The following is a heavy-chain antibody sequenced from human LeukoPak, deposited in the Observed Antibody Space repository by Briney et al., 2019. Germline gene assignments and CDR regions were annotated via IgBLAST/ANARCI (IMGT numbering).Heavy chain of an antibody. J-gene: IGHJ4*02. Sequence: GGSLRLSCAASGFNFATYAVMWVRQAPGKGLEWVSSVSDRGGTTYYADSVRGRFTISRDNSKNTLFLQMNSLRSGDTAVYYCAKVLLNNDDSGYSGFDYWGQGTLVTVSS. CDR3: AKVLLNNDDSGYSGFDY. V-gene: IGHV3-23*01. CDR2: VSDRGGTT. D-gene: IGHD3-22*01. CDR1: GFNFATYA.